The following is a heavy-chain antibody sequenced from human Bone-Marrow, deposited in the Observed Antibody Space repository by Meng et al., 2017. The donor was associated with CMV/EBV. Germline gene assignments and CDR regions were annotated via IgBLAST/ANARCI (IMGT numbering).Heavy chain of an antibody. CDR3: ARDGGSGNYYYYGMDV. CDR2: IIPILGIA. V-gene: IGHV1-69*10. Sequence: SVKVSCKASGYTFTGYYMHWVRQAPGQGLEWMGGIIPILGIANYAQKFQGRVTITADKSTRTDYMELSSLRSEDTAVYNCARDGGSGNYYYYGMDVWGQGTTVTVSS. CDR1: GYTFTGYY. D-gene: IGHD3-10*01. J-gene: IGHJ6*02.